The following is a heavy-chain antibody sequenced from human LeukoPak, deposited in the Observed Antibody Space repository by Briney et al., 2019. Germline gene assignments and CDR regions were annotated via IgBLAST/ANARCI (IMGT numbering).Heavy chain of an antibody. D-gene: IGHD6-19*01. CDR2: ISYDGSNK. J-gene: IGHJ4*02. CDR3: AFEDLAGNFDY. CDR1: GFTFSSYG. V-gene: IGHV3-30*03. Sequence: RGSLRLSCAASGFTFSSYGMHWVRQAPGKGLEWVAVISYDGSNKYYADSVKGRFTISRDNSKNTLYLQMNSLRAEDTAVYYCAFEDLAGNFDYWGQGTLVTVSS.